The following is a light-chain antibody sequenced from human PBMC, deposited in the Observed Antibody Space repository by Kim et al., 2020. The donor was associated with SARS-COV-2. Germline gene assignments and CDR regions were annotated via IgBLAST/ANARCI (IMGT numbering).Light chain of an antibody. Sequence: SSELTQDPPVSVALGQTVRITCQGDTLRTYYASWYQQKPGLAPVLVIYGGNNRPSGIPDRFSGSSSGDTASLTITGAQAEDEADYYCNSRDSSGNPWVFGGGTQLTVL. CDR1: TLRTYY. V-gene: IGLV3-19*01. CDR2: GGN. J-gene: IGLJ2*01. CDR3: NSRDSSGNPWV.